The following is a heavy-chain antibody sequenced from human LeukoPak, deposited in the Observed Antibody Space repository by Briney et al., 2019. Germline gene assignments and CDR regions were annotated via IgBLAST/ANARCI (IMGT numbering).Heavy chain of an antibody. Sequence: ASVKVSCKASGYTFSSYGISWVRQAPGQGLEWMGWISGYNGNTNYAQKFQGRVTMTTDTSTGTSYMELRSLRSDDTAVYYCARDGLYDYGSVVDYWGQGTLVTVSS. J-gene: IGHJ4*02. CDR3: ARDGLYDYGSVVDY. CDR1: GYTFSSYG. D-gene: IGHD3-10*01. V-gene: IGHV1-18*01. CDR2: ISGYNGNT.